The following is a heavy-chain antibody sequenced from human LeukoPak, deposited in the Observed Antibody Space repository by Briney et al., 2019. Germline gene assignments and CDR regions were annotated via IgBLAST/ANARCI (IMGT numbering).Heavy chain of an antibody. V-gene: IGHV3-21*01. J-gene: IGHJ4*02. D-gene: IGHD1-26*01. CDR2: ISSSSSYI. Sequence: GGALRLSCAASGFTFSSYSMNWVRQAPGKGLEWVSSISSSSSYIYYAGSVKGRVTISRDNAKNSLYLQMNSLRAEDTAVYYCARVGWELAYFDYWGQGTLVTVSS. CDR1: GFTFSSYS. CDR3: ARVGWELAYFDY.